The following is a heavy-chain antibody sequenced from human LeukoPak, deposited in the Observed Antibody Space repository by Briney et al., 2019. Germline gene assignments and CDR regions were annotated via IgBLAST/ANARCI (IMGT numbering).Heavy chain of an antibody. D-gene: IGHD1-26*01. Sequence: PSETLSLTCTVSGGSISSSSYYWGWIRQPPGKGLEWIGIIYYSGSTYSNPSLKSRVTISVDTSKNQFSLQLNSVTPEDTAVYYCARGRLILGSPSKNWFDPWGQGTLVTVSS. CDR1: GGSISSSSYY. CDR3: ARGRLILGSPSKNWFDP. J-gene: IGHJ5*02. CDR2: IYYSGST. V-gene: IGHV4-39*01.